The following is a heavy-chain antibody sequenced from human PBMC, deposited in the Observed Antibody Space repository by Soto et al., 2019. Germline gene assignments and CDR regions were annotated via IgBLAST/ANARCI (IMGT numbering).Heavy chain of an antibody. CDR3: AKVGARPYRLDP. CDR2: IRGFSPYA. V-gene: IGHV3-21*04. D-gene: IGHD1-26*01. CDR1: GFTFRSYT. J-gene: IGHJ5*02. Sequence: GGSLRLSCVASGFTFRSYTMNWVRQAPGKGLEWVSGIRGFSPYAFYADSVKGRFTISRDNAQNSLFLQMNSLRAEDTAVYYCAKVGARPYRLDPWGQGTLVTVSS.